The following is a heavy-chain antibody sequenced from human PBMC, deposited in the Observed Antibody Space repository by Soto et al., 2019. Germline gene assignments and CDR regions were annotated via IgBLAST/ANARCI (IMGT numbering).Heavy chain of an antibody. D-gene: IGHD6-19*01. Sequence: TSETLSLTCTVSGGSISSYYWNWIRQPPGKGLEWIGYIYYSGSTNYNPSLKSRVTISVDTSKNQFSLKLSSVTAADTAVYYCARIGRPAVAGKYYFDYWGQGTLVTVSS. CDR3: ARIGRPAVAGKYYFDY. CDR1: GGSISSYY. CDR2: IYYSGST. V-gene: IGHV4-59*08. J-gene: IGHJ4*02.